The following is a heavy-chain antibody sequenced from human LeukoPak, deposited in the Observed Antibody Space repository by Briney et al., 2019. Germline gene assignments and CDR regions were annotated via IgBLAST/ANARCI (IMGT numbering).Heavy chain of an antibody. CDR2: ISDSDGST. CDR3: AKDAGPQQLVFFDS. Sequence: GGSLRLSCAASGFTFTSYAMSWVRQAPGKGLEWVSAISDSDGSTYYADSVKGRFTISRDNSKNTLYLQMNSLRAEDTAVYYCAKDAGPQQLVFFDSWGQGTLVTVSS. V-gene: IGHV3-23*01. J-gene: IGHJ4*02. CDR1: GFTFTSYA. D-gene: IGHD6-6*01.